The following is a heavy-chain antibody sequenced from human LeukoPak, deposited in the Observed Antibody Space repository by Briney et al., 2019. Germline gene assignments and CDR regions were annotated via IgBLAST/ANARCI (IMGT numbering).Heavy chain of an antibody. V-gene: IGHV3-30-3*01. Sequence: GGSLRLSCAASGFTFSSYAMHWVRQAPGKGLEWVPVISYDGSNKYYADSVKGRFIISRDNSKNTLSLQMSSLTAEDTAIYYCARDRWMVGWPTPDSWGQGTLVTVSS. CDR1: GFTFSSYA. J-gene: IGHJ4*02. D-gene: IGHD2-15*01. CDR2: ISYDGSNK. CDR3: ARDRWMVGWPTPDS.